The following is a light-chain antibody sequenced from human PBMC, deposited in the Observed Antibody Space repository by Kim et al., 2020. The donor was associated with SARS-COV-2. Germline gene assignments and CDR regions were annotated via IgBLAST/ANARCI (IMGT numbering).Light chain of an antibody. CDR1: SLRSYY. J-gene: IGLJ7*01. CDR3: NSRDSSGNHAV. CDR2: GKN. V-gene: IGLV3-19*01. Sequence: ALGQTVSITCQGDSLRSYYAIWYQQKPGQAPVLVIYGKNNRPSGIPHRCSAASSGNTASLTITGAQAEDEADYYCNSRDSSGNHAVFGGGTQLTVL.